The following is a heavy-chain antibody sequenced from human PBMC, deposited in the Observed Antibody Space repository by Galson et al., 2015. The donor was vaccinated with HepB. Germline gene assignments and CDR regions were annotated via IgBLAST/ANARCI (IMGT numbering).Heavy chain of an antibody. CDR2: MNPNSGNT. CDR1: GYTFTSYD. CDR3: ARGGGGLSSPEWYFDL. J-gene: IGHJ2*01. V-gene: IGHV1-8*01. D-gene: IGHD2-2*01. Sequence: SVKVSCKASGYTFTSYDINWVRQATGQGLEWMGWMNPNSGNTGYAQKFQGRVTMTRNTSISTAYMELSSLRSDDTAVYYCARGGGGLSSPEWYFDLWGRGTLVTVSS.